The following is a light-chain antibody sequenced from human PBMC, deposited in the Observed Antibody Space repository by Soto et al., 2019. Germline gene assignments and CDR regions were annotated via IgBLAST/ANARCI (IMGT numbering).Light chain of an antibody. Sequence: DIQMTQSPSTLSASVGDRVTITCRASQSISSWLAWYQQKPGKAPNLLIYKASNLESGVPSRFSGSGSGTEFILTISSLQPDDFATYYCQQYNNYPYTFGQGTKLEIK. CDR2: KAS. CDR1: QSISSW. V-gene: IGKV1-5*03. CDR3: QQYNNYPYT. J-gene: IGKJ2*01.